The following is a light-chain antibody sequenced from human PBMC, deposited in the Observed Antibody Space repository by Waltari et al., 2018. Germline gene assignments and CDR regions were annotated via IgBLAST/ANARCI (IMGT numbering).Light chain of an antibody. CDR3: CSYAGSRTWV. CDR1: SSDIGTFNL. V-gene: IGLV2-23*02. Sequence: QSALTQPASVSGSPGQSISISCIGTSSDIGTFNLVSWYLQYPGTAPKLLLCDVSQRPSGVSTRFSGSKSGNTASLTISGLQAEDEAIYYCCSYAGSRTWVFGGGAKLTVL. J-gene: IGLJ3*02. CDR2: DVS.